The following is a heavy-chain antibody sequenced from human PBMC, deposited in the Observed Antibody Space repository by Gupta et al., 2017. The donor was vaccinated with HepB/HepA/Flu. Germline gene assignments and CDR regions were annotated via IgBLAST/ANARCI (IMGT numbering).Heavy chain of an antibody. Sequence: QVELVQSGGGVVQPGGSLRLSCAASGFTFSRHGMHWVRQAPGKGLEWVAVIWYDGSNKYYADSVQGRFTISRDNSKNTLDLQMNSLRAEDTAVYYCARDQNPTSYGHLDYWGQGGLVTVSS. D-gene: IGHD3-16*01. V-gene: IGHV3-33*01. J-gene: IGHJ4*02. CDR3: ARDQNPTSYGHLDY. CDR1: GFTFSRHG. CDR2: IWYDGSNK.